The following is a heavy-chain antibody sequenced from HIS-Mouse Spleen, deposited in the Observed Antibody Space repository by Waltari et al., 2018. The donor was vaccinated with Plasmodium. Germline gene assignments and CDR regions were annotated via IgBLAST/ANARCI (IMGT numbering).Heavy chain of an antibody. D-gene: IGHD3-10*01. V-gene: IGHV3-66*01. CDR3: ARGSAGDAFDI. CDR1: GFTLCRDY. J-gene: IGHJ3*02. Sequence: EVQLVASGGGLVPPGGCLRLSCSASGFTLCRDYTCGVRQAPGKGLEWVSVIYSGCSTYYADSVKGRFTISRDNSKNTLYLQMNSLRAEDTAVYYCARGSAGDAFDIWGQGTMVTVSS. CDR2: IYSGCST.